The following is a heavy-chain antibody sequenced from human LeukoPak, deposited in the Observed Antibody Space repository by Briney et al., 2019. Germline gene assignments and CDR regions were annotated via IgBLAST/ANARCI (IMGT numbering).Heavy chain of an antibody. CDR3: ARGFYYASGSYNFDY. J-gene: IGHJ4*02. V-gene: IGHV4-61*02. D-gene: IGHD3-10*01. Sequence: SETLSLTCTVSGGSISSGNYYWSWIRQPAGKGLEWIGRIYTSGSTNFHPSLKSRVTISVDTPKNQFSLKLSSVTAADTAVYYCARGFYYASGSYNFDYWGQGTLVTVSS. CDR2: IYTSGST. CDR1: GGSISSGNYY.